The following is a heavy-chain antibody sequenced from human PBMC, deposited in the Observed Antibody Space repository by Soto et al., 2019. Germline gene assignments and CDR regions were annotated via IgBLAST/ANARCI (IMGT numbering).Heavy chain of an antibody. Sequence: SETLSLTRHVARDSISSYYWSCIRQPAGKGLEWIGRIYTSGSTNYNPSLKSRVTMSVDTSKNQFSLKLSSVTAADTAVYYCARALVREINWFDPWGQGTLVTVSS. J-gene: IGHJ5*02. CDR2: IYTSGST. CDR3: ARALVREINWFDP. D-gene: IGHD3-10*01. V-gene: IGHV4-4*07. CDR1: RDSISSYY.